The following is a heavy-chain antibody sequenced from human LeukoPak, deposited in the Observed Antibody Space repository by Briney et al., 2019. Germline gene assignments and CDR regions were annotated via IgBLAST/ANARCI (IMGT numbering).Heavy chain of an antibody. CDR2: ISSSSSYI. J-gene: IGHJ4*02. CDR3: AGGYCSGGSCYPVDY. Sequence: GGSLRLSCAASGFSVRSTYMTWVRQAPGKGLEWVSSISSSSSYIYYADSVKGRFTISRDNAKNSLYLQMNSLRAEDTAVYYCAGGYCSGGSCYPVDYWGQGTLVTVSS. D-gene: IGHD2-15*01. CDR1: GFSVRSTY. V-gene: IGHV3-21*01.